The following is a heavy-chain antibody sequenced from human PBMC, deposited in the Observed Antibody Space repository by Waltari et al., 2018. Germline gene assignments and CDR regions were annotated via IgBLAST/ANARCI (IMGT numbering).Heavy chain of an antibody. D-gene: IGHD3-3*01. Sequence: QVQLQASGPGLVKPSETLSLTCTVSGYSIRSGYYWGWIRPPPGKGLEWLGSIYHSGGTYAHPSRKRRVTISVDTFKTQFSLKRSSVTAADTAVYYCARDVEEWSKDVWAFDIWGQGTMVTVSS. J-gene: IGHJ3*02. CDR1: GYSIRSGYY. CDR3: ARDVEEWSKDVWAFDI. CDR2: IYHSGGT. V-gene: IGHV4-38-2*02.